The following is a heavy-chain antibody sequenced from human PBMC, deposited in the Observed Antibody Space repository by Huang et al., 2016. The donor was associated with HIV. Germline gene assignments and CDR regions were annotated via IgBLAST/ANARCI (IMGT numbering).Heavy chain of an antibody. CDR1: GGSMSSYY. D-gene: IGHD6-6*01. CDR3: ASASIAARRWFDP. Sequence: QVQLQESGPGLVKPSETLSLTCTVSGGSMSSYYWSWIRQPPGKGLEWIGYIYYSGSTNDNPALKSRDTISVDTSKNQFSLRLSSVTAADTAVYYCASASIAARRWFDPWGQGSLVTVSS. V-gene: IGHV4-59*01. CDR2: IYYSGST. J-gene: IGHJ5*02.